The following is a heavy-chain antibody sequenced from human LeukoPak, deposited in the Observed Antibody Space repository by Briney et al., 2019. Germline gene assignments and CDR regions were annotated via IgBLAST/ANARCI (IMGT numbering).Heavy chain of an antibody. CDR1: GFTFSSYW. V-gene: IGHV3-7*04. Sequence: PGGSLRLSCAASGFTFSSYWMSWVRQAPGKGLEWVGNIKEDGSEKFYVDSVKGRFTISRDNAKNSIFLQMNSLEVEDTAMYYCAGGTGWTTNYWGQGTLVTVSS. CDR3: AGGTGWTTNY. CDR2: IKEDGSEK. D-gene: IGHD3/OR15-3a*01. J-gene: IGHJ4*02.